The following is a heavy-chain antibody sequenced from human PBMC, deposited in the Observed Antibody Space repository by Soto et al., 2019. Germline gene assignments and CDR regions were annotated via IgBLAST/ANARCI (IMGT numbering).Heavy chain of an antibody. CDR2: IYWDDDK. CDR3: AHTLDWGEGRFDH. CDR1: GFSLSSVGVG. J-gene: IGHJ4*02. Sequence: QITLKESGPTLVKPTQTLTLTCSFSGFSLSSVGVGVGWIRQPPGKALEWLALIYWDDDKRYSPSVKSRLTNTNLTHKTQVPLTMSSPDPVHTATYYCAHTLDWGEGRFDHWGQGTLVTVSS. D-gene: IGHD7-27*01. V-gene: IGHV2-5*02.